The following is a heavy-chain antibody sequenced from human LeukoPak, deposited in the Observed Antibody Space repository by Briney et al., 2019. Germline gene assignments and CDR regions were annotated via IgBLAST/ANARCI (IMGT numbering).Heavy chain of an antibody. V-gene: IGHV3-9*01. D-gene: IGHD1-26*01. CDR1: GFTFDDYH. CDR3: AKESGTYYYFDY. J-gene: IGHJ4*02. CDR2: LSWNSQSI. Sequence: GRSLRLSCAASGFTFDDYHIHWVRHAPGKGLEWVAGLSWNSQSIGYADSVKGRFTISRDNAKNSLYLQMNNLRVEDTALYYCAKESGTYYYFDYWGQGTLVTVSS.